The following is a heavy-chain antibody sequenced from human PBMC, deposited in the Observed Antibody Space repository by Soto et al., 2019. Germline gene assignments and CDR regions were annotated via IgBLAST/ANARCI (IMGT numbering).Heavy chain of an antibody. V-gene: IGHV3-23*01. CDR1: GFSFSEYS. Sequence: GGSLRLSCAASGFSFSEYSMTWVRQAPGKGLQWVSAISGDTATTHYADSVKGRFTISRDNSRDTLYLQMNSLRVEDTAIYYCAKPLQQWLLQGSGVDVWGQGTTVTVPS. CDR2: ISGDTATT. J-gene: IGHJ6*02. D-gene: IGHD6-19*01. CDR3: AKPLQQWLLQGSGVDV.